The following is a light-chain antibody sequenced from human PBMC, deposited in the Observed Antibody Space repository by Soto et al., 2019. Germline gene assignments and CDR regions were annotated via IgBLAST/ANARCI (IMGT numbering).Light chain of an antibody. CDR2: GNS. J-gene: IGLJ1*01. CDR3: QSYDSSLSANYV. CDR1: SSNIGAGYD. Sequence: QPVLTQPPSVSGAPGQRVTISCTGSSSNIGAGYDVHWYQQHPGTAPKLLIYGNSNRPSGVPDRFSGSKSGTSASLAITGLQAEDEADYYCQSYDSSLSANYVFGTGTKLTVL. V-gene: IGLV1-40*01.